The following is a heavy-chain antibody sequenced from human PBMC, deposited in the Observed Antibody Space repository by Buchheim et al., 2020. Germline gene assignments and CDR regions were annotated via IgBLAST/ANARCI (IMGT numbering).Heavy chain of an antibody. Sequence: EVHLLESGGGLVQPGGSLRLSCAASGFTFSSYAMNWVRQAPGKGLEWVSLIGSSGFTILYADSVKGRFTISRDNPKNTLYLQMSSLSAEDTAVYYCAKSHCGGASCYTRHFDTWGQGTL. CDR1: GFTFSSYA. CDR2: IGSSGFTI. CDR3: AKSHCGGASCYTRHFDT. D-gene: IGHD2-2*02. J-gene: IGHJ4*02. V-gene: IGHV3-23*01.